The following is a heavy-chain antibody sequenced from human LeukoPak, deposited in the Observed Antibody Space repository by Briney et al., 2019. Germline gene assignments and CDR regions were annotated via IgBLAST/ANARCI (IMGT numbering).Heavy chain of an antibody. V-gene: IGHV4-39*01. Sequence: SETLSLTCTVSAGSISSSSHHWGWIRQSPGKGLEWIGSIYYGRTTYYNPSLNSRVTISVVTSKNQFSLQLNSVTAADTTVYYCVRHDGRGGATMGALDSWGQGSLVTVSS. D-gene: IGHD5-12*01. CDR1: AGSISSSSHH. J-gene: IGHJ4*02. CDR3: VRHDGRGGATMGALDS. CDR2: IYYGRTT.